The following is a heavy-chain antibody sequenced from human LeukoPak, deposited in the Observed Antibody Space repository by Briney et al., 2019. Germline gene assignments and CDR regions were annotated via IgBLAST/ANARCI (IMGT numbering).Heavy chain of an antibody. J-gene: IGHJ6*02. CDR2: IYYSGST. CDR3: ARDRNYGMDV. CDR1: GGSISSYY. V-gene: IGHV4-59*01. Sequence: PSETLSLTCTVSGGSISSYYWSWIRQPPGKGLEWIGCIYYSGSTNYNPSLKSRVTISVDTSKNQFSLKLSSVTAADTAVYYCARDRNYGMDVWGQGTTVTVSS.